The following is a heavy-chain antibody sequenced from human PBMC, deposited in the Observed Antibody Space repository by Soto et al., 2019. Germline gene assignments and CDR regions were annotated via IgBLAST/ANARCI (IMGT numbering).Heavy chain of an antibody. CDR2: ISHDGSEK. J-gene: IGHJ3*02. Sequence: QPGGSLRLSCAASGFIFTSYGIHWVRQAPGKGLEWVAVISHDGSEKHYADSVKGRFTISRDNSKNTLYLQMNSLRVEDTAVYYCAKGFIVGATDAFDIWGQGTMVTVSS. D-gene: IGHD1-26*01. CDR3: AKGFIVGATDAFDI. CDR1: GFIFTSYG. V-gene: IGHV3-30*18.